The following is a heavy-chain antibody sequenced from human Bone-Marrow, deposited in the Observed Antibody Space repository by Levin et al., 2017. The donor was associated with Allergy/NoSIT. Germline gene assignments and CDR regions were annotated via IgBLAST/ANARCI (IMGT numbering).Heavy chain of an antibody. J-gene: IGHJ5*02. Sequence: GESLKISCQGSGYSFINSWIGWVRQMPGKGLELMAIVNPADSETRYRPSFQGQVTISVDTSISTAYLQWSSLRASDTAMYFCVRQGCPSTSCYTIDLWGQGTLVTVSS. CDR2: VNPADSET. V-gene: IGHV5-51*01. CDR1: GYSFINSW. D-gene: IGHD2-2*01. CDR3: VRQGCPSTSCYTIDL.